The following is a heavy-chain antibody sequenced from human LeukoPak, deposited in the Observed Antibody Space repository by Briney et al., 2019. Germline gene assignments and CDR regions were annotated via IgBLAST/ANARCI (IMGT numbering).Heavy chain of an antibody. Sequence: PGGSLRLSCAASEFSVGSNYMTWVRQAPGKGLEWVAVISYDGSNKYYADSVRGRFTISRDNSKNTLYLHMNSLRPEDTAVYYCAKSRHPYNWNDGAFFDYWGQGTLVTVSS. V-gene: IGHV3-30*18. CDR1: EFSVGSNY. D-gene: IGHD1-20*01. CDR2: ISYDGSNK. CDR3: AKSRHPYNWNDGAFFDY. J-gene: IGHJ4*02.